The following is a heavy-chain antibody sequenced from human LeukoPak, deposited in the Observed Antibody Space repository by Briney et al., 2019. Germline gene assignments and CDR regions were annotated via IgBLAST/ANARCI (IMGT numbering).Heavy chain of an antibody. CDR1: GGSISSSSYY. CDR3: ARQTTSGYLDY. CDR2: IYYSGST. D-gene: IGHD3-22*01. J-gene: IGHJ4*02. Sequence: PSETLSLTCTVSGGSISSSSYYWSWLRQPPGKGLEWIGYIYYSGSTNYNPSLKSRVTISVDTSKNQFSLKLNSVTAADRALYYCARQTTSGYLDYWGQGTPVTVS. V-gene: IGHV4-61*05.